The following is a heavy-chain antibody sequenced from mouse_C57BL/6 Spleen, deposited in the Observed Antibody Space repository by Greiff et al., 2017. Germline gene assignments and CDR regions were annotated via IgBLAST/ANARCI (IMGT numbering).Heavy chain of an antibody. CDR1: GFNIKDDY. D-gene: IGHD2-2*01. J-gene: IGHJ1*03. CDR2: IDPENGDT. V-gene: IGHV14-4*01. CDR3: TPSTRVTHWYFDV. Sequence: VQLQQSGAELVRPGASVKLSCTASGFNIKDDYMHWVKQRPEQGLEWIGWIDPENGDTEYASKFQGKATITADTSSNTAYLQLSSLTSEDTAVYYGTPSTRVTHWYFDVWGTGTTVTVSS.